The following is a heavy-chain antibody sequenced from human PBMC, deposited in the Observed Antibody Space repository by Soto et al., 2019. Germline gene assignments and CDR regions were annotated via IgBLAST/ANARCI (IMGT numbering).Heavy chain of an antibody. CDR2: ISAFNGNT. D-gene: IGHD6-19*01. Sequence: QGQLVQSGAEVKKPGASVTVSCKASGYSFTNYGVTWVRQAPGQGLEWMGWISAFNGNTHYAQNLQGRVTMTTDASTSTAYMELRSLRSADTAVYYCARDRGVAPPVAGNTHYYYYMDVWGKGTTVTVSS. CDR1: GYSFTNYG. V-gene: IGHV1-18*01. J-gene: IGHJ6*03. CDR3: ARDRGVAPPVAGNTHYYYYMDV.